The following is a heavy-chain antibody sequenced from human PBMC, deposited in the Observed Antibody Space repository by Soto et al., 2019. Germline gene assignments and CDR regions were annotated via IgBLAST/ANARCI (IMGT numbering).Heavy chain of an antibody. V-gene: IGHV4-59*01. J-gene: IGHJ3*02. CDR1: GGSISSYY. D-gene: IGHD1-1*01. CDR2: IYYSGST. CDR3: ARDRTGTPSDAFDI. Sequence: SETLSLTCTVSGGSISSYYWSWIRQPPGKGLEWIGYIYYSGSTNYNPSLKSRVTISVDTSKNQFSLKLSSVTAADTAVYYCARDRTGTPSDAFDIWGQGTMVTVSS.